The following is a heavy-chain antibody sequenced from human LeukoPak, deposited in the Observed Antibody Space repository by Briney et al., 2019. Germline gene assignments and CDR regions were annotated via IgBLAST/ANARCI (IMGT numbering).Heavy chain of an antibody. CDR1: GGSISSYY. V-gene: IGHV4-59*08. D-gene: IGHD3-22*01. CDR3: ARPYDSSGYFYL. Sequence: SETLSLTCTVSGGSISSYYWSWIRQPPGKGLEWIGYIYYSGSTNYNPSLKSRVTIIVDTSKNQFSLKLSSVTAADTAVYYCARPYDSSGYFYLWGQGTLVTVSS. J-gene: IGHJ5*02. CDR2: IYYSGST.